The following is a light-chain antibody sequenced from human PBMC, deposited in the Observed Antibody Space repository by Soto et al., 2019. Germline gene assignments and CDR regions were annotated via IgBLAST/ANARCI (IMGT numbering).Light chain of an antibody. J-gene: IGKJ1*01. CDR1: QSVSNHY. CDR2: GAS. Sequence: EIVLTQSPGTLSLSPGERATISCRASQSVSNHYLAWYQQKPGQAPRLLIYGASNRATGIPDRFSGSGSGTDFTLTISRLEPEDFAVYYCQQYGSAGTFGQGTKVEI. CDR3: QQYGSAGT. V-gene: IGKV3-20*01.